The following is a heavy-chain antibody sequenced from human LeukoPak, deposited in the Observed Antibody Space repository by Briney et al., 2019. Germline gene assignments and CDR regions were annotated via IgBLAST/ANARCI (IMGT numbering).Heavy chain of an antibody. CDR1: GGSISSYY. D-gene: IGHD6-6*01. V-gene: IGHV4-59*01. Sequence: SETLSLTCTVSGGSISSYYWSWIRQPPGKGLEWIGYIYYRGSTNYNPSLKSRVTISVDTSKNQFSLKLSSVTAADTAVYYCAKDQGSSNAFDIWGQGTMVTVSS. J-gene: IGHJ3*02. CDR3: AKDQGSSNAFDI. CDR2: IYYRGST.